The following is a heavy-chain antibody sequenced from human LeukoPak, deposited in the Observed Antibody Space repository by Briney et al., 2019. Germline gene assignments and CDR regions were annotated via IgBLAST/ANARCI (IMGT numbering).Heavy chain of an antibody. Sequence: PETLSLTCTVSGGSISSYYWSWIRQPPGKGLEWIGYITYTGNTNYNPSLKSRVTISVATSKNQFSLKLSSVTAADTAVYYCARRGGSWSFDLWGRGTLVTVSS. CDR3: ARRGGSWSFDL. CDR1: GGSISSYY. V-gene: IGHV4-59*08. J-gene: IGHJ2*01. D-gene: IGHD1-26*01. CDR2: ITYTGNT.